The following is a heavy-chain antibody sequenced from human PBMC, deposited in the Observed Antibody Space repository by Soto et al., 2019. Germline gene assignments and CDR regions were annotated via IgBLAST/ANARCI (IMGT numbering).Heavy chain of an antibody. J-gene: IGHJ6*02. Sequence: PGGSLRLSCAASGFTFSSYSMNWVRQAPGKGLEWVSYISSSSSTIYYADSVKGRFTISRDNAKNSLYLQMNSPRDEDTAVYYCARGGTLGSGSYYRYYYYYGMDVWGQGTTVTVSS. D-gene: IGHD1-26*01. CDR3: ARGGTLGSGSYYRYYYYYGMDV. CDR1: GFTFSSYS. V-gene: IGHV3-48*02. CDR2: ISSSSSTI.